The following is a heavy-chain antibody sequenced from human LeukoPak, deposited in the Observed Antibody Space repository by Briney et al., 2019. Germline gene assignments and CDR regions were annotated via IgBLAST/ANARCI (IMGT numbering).Heavy chain of an antibody. D-gene: IGHD3-10*01. J-gene: IGHJ4*02. CDR2: IYYSGRT. CDR1: GGSISSYY. CDR3: ARDGPVTYGLGTYMAR. V-gene: IGHV4-59*12. Sequence: SETLSLTCTVSGGSISSYYWSWIRQPPGKGLEWIGYIYYSGRTNYNPSLKSRVTISVDTSKNQFSLKLTSVTAADTAVYYCARDGPVTYGLGTYMARWGQGTLVTVSS.